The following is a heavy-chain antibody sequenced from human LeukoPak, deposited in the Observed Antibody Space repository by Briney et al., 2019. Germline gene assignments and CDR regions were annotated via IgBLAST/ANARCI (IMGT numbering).Heavy chain of an antibody. J-gene: IGHJ4*02. CDR3: ARGGYYDSSCYYPLSY. D-gene: IGHD3-22*01. V-gene: IGHV1-8*03. CDR2: MNPNSGNT. Sequence: ASVKVSCKASGYTFTSYDINWVRQATGQGLEWMGWMNPNSGNTGYAQKFQGRVTITRNTSISTAYMELSSLRSEDTAVYYCARGGYYDSSCYYPLSYWGQGTLVTVSS. CDR1: GYTFTSYD.